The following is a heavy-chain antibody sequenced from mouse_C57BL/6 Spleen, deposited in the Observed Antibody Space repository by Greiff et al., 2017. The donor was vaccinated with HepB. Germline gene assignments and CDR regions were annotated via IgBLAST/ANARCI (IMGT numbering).Heavy chain of an antibody. CDR3: ARAGDYYGSSFAY. CDR2: IYPGSGST. Sequence: VQLQQPGAELVKPGASVKMSCKASGYTFTSYWITWVKQRPGQGLEWIGDIYPGSGSTTYNEKFKSKVTLTVDTSSSTAYMQLSSLTSEDSAVYYCARAGDYYGSSFAYWGQGTLVTVSA. D-gene: IGHD1-1*01. V-gene: IGHV1-55*01. CDR1: GYTFTSYW. J-gene: IGHJ3*01.